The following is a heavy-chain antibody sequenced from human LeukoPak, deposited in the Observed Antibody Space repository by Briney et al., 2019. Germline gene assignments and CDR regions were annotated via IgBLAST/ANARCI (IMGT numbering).Heavy chain of an antibody. CDR3: AKDSWWEQGEGVFDY. D-gene: IGHD1-26*01. V-gene: IGHV3-9*01. CDR2: SSWNSGRI. Sequence: SLRLSCAASGFTLDVCAMLWVRHAPGKGLEGVSGSSWNSGRIGYADSLKGRFTNSRDNANKALYLQMNRLTAEDTALYYCAKDSWWEQGEGVFDYWGEGTLVTVSS. CDR1: GFTLDVCA. J-gene: IGHJ4*02.